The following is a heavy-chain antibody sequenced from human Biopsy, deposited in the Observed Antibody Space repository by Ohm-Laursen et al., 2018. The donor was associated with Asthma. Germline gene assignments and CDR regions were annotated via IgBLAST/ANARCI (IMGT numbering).Heavy chain of an antibody. J-gene: IGHJ4*02. CDR3: ARHWNWGSFFDY. D-gene: IGHD7-27*01. CDR1: GGSMSSSSYS. CDR2: ISYTGNT. Sequence: SDTLSFTCTVSGGSMSSSSYSCGWIRQPPGKGLEWIGSISYTGNTDIPSVRSRVTLSVDTSKNNFSLKLTSVTAADTAVFYCARHWNWGSFFDYWGQGMLVTVSS. V-gene: IGHV4-39*01.